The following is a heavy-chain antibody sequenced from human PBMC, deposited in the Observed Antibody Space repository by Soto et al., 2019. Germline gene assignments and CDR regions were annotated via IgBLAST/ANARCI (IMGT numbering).Heavy chain of an antibody. CDR2: ISYGGSQK. CDR3: AKDGGWGSPYAFDA. D-gene: IGHD3-16*01. Sequence: QVQLVESGGGVVQPGRSLRLSCVASGFNFSSFGMHWVRQAPGKGLEWVAVISYGGSQKYYADSVKGRFTISRDSSKYTLYLQMNSLRPEDTAVYYCAKDGGWGSPYAFDAWGQGTMVTVSS. V-gene: IGHV3-30*18. CDR1: GFNFSSFG. J-gene: IGHJ3*01.